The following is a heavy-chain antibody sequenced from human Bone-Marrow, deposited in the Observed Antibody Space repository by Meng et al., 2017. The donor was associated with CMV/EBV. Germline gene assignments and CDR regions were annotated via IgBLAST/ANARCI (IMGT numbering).Heavy chain of an antibody. Sequence: GGSLRLSCAASGFTFSSYDMHWVRQATGKGLEWASAIGTAGDTDYPGSVKGRFTISRENAKNSLYLQRNSLRAGDTAVYYCARDKGYGMDVWGEGTRVTVSS. CDR3: ARDKGYGMDV. V-gene: IGHV3-13*01. J-gene: IGHJ6*04. CDR1: GFTFSSYD. CDR2: IGTAGDT.